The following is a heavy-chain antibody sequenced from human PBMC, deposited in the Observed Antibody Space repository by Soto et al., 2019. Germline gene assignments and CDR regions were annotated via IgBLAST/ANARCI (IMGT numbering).Heavy chain of an antibody. Sequence: QVQLVQSGAEVKKHGASVKVSCKASGYTFTSYGIRWVRQAPGQGLEWMGCISAYNGNTNYAQKLQGRVTMTTDTSTSTAYIELRRLRSDDTAVYYCARDKENCSGGSCYSPAAVGFWGQGTLVTVSS. CDR3: ARDKENCSGGSCYSPAAVGF. CDR2: ISAYNGNT. V-gene: IGHV1-18*01. D-gene: IGHD2-15*01. CDR1: GYTFTSYG. J-gene: IGHJ4*02.